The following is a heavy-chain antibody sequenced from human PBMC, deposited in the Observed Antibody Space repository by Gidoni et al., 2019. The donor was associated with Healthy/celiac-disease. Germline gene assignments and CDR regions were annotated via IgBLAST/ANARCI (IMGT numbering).Heavy chain of an antibody. V-gene: IGHV3-30*18. D-gene: IGHD2-15*01. CDR3: AKGWSYLPAFDI. Sequence: QLQLVASGGVVVQPGRSLRLSCAASGFTFSSYGMHWVRQAPGKGLEWVAVISYDGSNKDYADSVKGRFTISRDNSKNTLYLQMNSLRAEDTAVYYCAKGWSYLPAFDIWGQGTMVTVSS. CDR1: GFTFSSYG. CDR2: ISYDGSNK. J-gene: IGHJ3*02.